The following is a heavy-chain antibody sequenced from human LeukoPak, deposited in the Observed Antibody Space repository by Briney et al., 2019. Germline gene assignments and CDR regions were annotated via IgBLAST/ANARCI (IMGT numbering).Heavy chain of an antibody. CDR3: ARGVGALDWFYP. V-gene: IGHV1-46*01. CDR2: INPSGGST. Sequence: GASVKVSCKASGYTFTSYYMHLVRQAPGQGLEWMGWINPSGGSTSYAQKFQGRVTMTRDTSTSTVYMELSSLRSEDTAVYYCARGVGALDWFYPWGQGTVVTVSS. J-gene: IGHJ5*02. D-gene: IGHD3-3*01. CDR1: GYTFTSYY.